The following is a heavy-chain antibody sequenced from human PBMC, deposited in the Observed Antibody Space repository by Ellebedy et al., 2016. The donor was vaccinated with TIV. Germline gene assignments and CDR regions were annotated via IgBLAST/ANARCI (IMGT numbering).Heavy chain of an antibody. J-gene: IGHJ2*01. Sequence: SETLSLTCTVSGGSISSYYWRWIRQPPGKGLAWIGYIFYSGSSNYNPSLKSRVTITVDTSKNQFSLKLSSVTAADTAVYYCAALQWLAPAWYFDLWGRGNLVTVSS. V-gene: IGHV4-59*08. CDR2: IFYSGSS. CDR3: AALQWLAPAWYFDL. D-gene: IGHD6-19*01. CDR1: GGSISSYY.